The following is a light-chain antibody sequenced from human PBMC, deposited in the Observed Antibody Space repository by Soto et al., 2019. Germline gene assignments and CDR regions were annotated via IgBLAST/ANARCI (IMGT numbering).Light chain of an antibody. CDR1: SSNIGINY. V-gene: IGLV1-47*01. CDR2: RNS. CDR3: AAWDDTLSGPV. J-gene: IGLJ2*01. Sequence: QSVVTQPPAASGTPGQRVTISCSGSSSNIGINYVYWYQQLPGTAPKVLIYRNSQRPSGVPDRFSGSKSGTSASLAISGLRSEDEADYHCAAWDDTLSGPVFGGGTKLTVL.